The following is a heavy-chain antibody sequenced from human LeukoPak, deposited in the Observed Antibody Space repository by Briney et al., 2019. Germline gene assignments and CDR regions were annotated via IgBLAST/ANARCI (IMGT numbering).Heavy chain of an antibody. J-gene: IGHJ4*02. CDR2: IKEDGSDK. Sequence: GGSLRLSCTASGFTFRNYWMSWVRQAPGKGLECVAYIKEDGSDKNYVDSVKGRFTISRDNAKSSLYLQMNSLGVEDTAVYYCVRGTRSNSFWGQGTQVTVSS. D-gene: IGHD6-6*01. CDR3: VRGTRSNSF. CDR1: GFTFRNYW. V-gene: IGHV3-7*01.